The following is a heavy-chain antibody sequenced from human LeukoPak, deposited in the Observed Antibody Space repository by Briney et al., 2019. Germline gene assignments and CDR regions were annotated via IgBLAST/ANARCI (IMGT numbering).Heavy chain of an antibody. CDR2: ISGGGGSS. V-gene: IGHV3-23*01. Sequence: GGSLRLSCAAAGFTFSSYAMNWVRQAPGKGLEWVSGISGGGGSSYYADSVKGRFTISRDNSKNTLYLQMNSLRAEDTAVYYRAKEPSYSAYDTFDYWGQGTLVTVSS. J-gene: IGHJ4*02. D-gene: IGHD5-12*01. CDR3: AKEPSYSAYDTFDY. CDR1: GFTFSSYA.